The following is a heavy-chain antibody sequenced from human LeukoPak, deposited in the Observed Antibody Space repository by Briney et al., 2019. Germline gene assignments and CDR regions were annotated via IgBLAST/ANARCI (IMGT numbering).Heavy chain of an antibody. D-gene: IGHD6-19*01. CDR1: GDSIGLGYW. Sequence: SETLSLTCNVSGDSIGLGYWWTWVRQAPGKGLEWVGEIYHSGSTNYNPSLKSRVTISVDNSKTQFSMSLTSVTAADTAVYYCARDLKRGYSSGRYSWGTGSSNDYWGQGTRVTVSS. CDR2: IYHSGST. J-gene: IGHJ4*02. V-gene: IGHV4/OR15-8*01. CDR3: ARDLKRGYSSGRYSWGTGSSNDY.